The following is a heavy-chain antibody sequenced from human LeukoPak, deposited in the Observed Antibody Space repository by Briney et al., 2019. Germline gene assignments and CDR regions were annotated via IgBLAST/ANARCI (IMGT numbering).Heavy chain of an antibody. J-gene: IGHJ6*02. CDR2: INPNSGGT. Sequence: GSSVKVSCKASGGTFSSYAISWVRQAPGQGLEWMGRINPNSGGTNYAQKFQGRVTMTRDTSISTAYMELSRLRSDDTAVYYCAREGPLGYYGMDVWGQGTTVTVSS. CDR1: GGTFSSYA. CDR3: AREGPLGYYGMDV. D-gene: IGHD6-13*01. V-gene: IGHV1-2*06.